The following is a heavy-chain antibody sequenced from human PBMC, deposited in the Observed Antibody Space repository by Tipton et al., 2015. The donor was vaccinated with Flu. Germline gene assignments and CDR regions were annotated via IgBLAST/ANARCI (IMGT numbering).Heavy chain of an antibody. CDR2: IYPAGGGI. D-gene: IGHD1/OR15-1a*01. CDR1: GYTFTSYN. J-gene: IGHJ3*01. Sequence: QVQLVQSGAEMKKPGASVKVSCKASGYTFTSYNMHWVRQAPGQGLEWMGIIYPAGGGISYAQKFQGRVIMTRDRSTGTLHMELSSLRSEDTAMYYCARDKGGGTYTFDVWGQGTMVIVSS. CDR3: ARDKGGGTYTFDV. V-gene: IGHV1-46*01.